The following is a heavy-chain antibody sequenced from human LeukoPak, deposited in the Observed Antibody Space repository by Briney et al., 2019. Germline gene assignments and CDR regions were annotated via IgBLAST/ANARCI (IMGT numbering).Heavy chain of an antibody. CDR1: GYTFTSYG. CDR3: ARDGTTMIVAVGAFDI. CDR2: ISAYNGNT. V-gene: IGHV1-18*01. Sequence: GASVKVSCKASGYTFTSYGISWVRQAPGQGLEWMGWISAYNGNTNYAQKLQGRVTMTTDTSTSTAYMELRSLRSDDTAVYYCARDGTTMIVAVGAFDIWGQGTMVTVSS. J-gene: IGHJ3*02. D-gene: IGHD3-22*01.